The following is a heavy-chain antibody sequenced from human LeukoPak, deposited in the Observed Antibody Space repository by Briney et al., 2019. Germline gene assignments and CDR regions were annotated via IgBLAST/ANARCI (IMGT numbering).Heavy chain of an antibody. CDR3: TPLGMVRGVMDY. J-gene: IGHJ4*02. D-gene: IGHD3-10*01. V-gene: IGHV3-15*01. CDR1: GFTFSNAW. Sequence: GGSLRLSCAASGFTFSNAWMSWVRQAPGKGLEWVGRIKSKTDGGTTDYAAPVKGRFTISRDDSKNTLYLQMHSLKTEDTAVYYCTPLGMVRGVMDYWGQGTLVIVSS. CDR2: IKSKTDGGTT.